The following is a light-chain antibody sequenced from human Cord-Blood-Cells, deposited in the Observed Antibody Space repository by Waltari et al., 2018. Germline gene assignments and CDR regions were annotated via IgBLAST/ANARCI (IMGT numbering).Light chain of an antibody. CDR1: QSVSSN. J-gene: IGKJ4*01. V-gene: IGKV3-15*01. CDR2: GAS. Sequence: EIVMTQSPATLSVSPGERATISCRASQSVSSNLAWSQQKPGQAPRRLIYGASTRATGIPARFSGSGSGTEFTLTISSLQSADFAVYYCQQYNNWPLTFGGGTKVEIK. CDR3: QQYNNWPLT.